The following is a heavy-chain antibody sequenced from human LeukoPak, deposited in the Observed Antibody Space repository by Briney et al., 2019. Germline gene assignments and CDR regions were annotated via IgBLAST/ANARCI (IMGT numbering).Heavy chain of an antibody. CDR2: IYFSET. CDR1: GASFSDTTYY. CDR3: ASPSKLVISRGGI. V-gene: IGHV4-39*01. J-gene: IGHJ3*02. D-gene: IGHD3-22*01. Sequence: PSETLSLTCTVSGASFSDTTYYWAWIRQPPGKGLEWIGSIYFSETKYNPSLKSRITISGDTSKNQFSLKLSSVTAADTAVYYCASPSKLVISRGGIWGQGTMVTVSA.